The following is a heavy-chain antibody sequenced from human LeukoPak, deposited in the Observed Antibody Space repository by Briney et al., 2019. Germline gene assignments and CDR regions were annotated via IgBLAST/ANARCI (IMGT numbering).Heavy chain of an antibody. V-gene: IGHV3-11*01. J-gene: IGHJ4*02. CDR1: GFTFSDYY. CDR2: ISSSGSTI. Sequence: PGGSLRLSCAASGFTFSDYYMSWIRQAPGRGLEWVSYISSSGSTIYYADSVKGRFTISRDNAKNSLYLQMNSLRAEDTAVYYCARYYRYCSGGSCYSDYWGQGTLVTVSS. D-gene: IGHD2-15*01. CDR3: ARYYRYCSGGSCYSDY.